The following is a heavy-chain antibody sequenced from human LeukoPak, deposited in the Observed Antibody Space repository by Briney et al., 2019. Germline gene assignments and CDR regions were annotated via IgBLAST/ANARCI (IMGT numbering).Heavy chain of an antibody. CDR1: GFTFSSYA. V-gene: IGHV3-30-3*02. D-gene: IGHD3-22*01. CDR3: AKSDSSGYYGGDY. CDR2: ISYDGSNK. Sequence: GGSLRLSCAASGFTFSSYAMHWVRQAPGKGLEWVAVISYDGSNKYYADSVKGRFTISRDNSKNTLYLQMNGLRAEDTAVYYCAKSDSSGYYGGDYWGQGTLVTVSS. J-gene: IGHJ4*02.